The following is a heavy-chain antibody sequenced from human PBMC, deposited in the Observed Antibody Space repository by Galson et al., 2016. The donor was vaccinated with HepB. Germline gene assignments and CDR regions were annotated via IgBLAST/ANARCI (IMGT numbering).Heavy chain of an antibody. V-gene: IGHV4-39*01. CDR2: IYYSGNT. CDR3: MRHYSSGPRAVDS. D-gene: IGHD3-22*01. Sequence: ETLSLTCTVSGDSIRSTNYYWGWVRQPPGKGLEWIGSIYYSGNTYYNTSLLSRVSVSIDTPKNQFSLKGTAVTAADAAVYYCMRHYSSGPRAVDSWGQGTLVTVSS. CDR1: GDSIRSTNYY. J-gene: IGHJ4*02.